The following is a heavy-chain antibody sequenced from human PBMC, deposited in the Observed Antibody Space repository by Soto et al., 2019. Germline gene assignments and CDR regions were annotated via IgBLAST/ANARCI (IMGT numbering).Heavy chain of an antibody. J-gene: IGHJ4*02. D-gene: IGHD3-10*01. V-gene: IGHV4-31*03. CDR3: ARSLRGVIDGDY. CDR1: GGSISSGGYY. CDR2: IYYSGST. Sequence: SETLSLTCTVSGGSISSGGYYWSWIRQHPGKGLEWIGYIYYSGSTYYNPSLKSRVTISVDTSKNQFSLKLSSVTAADTAVYYCARSLRGVIDGDYWGQGTLVTVSS.